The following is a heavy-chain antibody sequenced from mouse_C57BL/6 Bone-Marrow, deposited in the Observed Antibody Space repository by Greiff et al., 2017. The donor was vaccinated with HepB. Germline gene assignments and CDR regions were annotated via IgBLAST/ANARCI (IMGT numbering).Heavy chain of an antibody. J-gene: IGHJ4*01. D-gene: IGHD1-1*01. CDR3: AKNGGSSYCYAMDY. CDR2: IWRGGST. V-gene: IGHV2-5*01. CDR1: GFSLTSYG. Sequence: QVQLKESGPGLVQPSQSLSITCTVSGFSLTSYGVHWVRQSPGKGLEWLGVIWRGGSTDYNAAFMSRLSITNDNSKSQVFFKMNSLQADDTAIYYCAKNGGSSYCYAMDYWGQGTSVTVSS.